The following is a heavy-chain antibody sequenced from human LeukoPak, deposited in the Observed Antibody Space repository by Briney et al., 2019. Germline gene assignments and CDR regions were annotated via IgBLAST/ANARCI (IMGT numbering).Heavy chain of an antibody. D-gene: IGHD5-12*01. Sequence: ASVKVSCKASGYTFTGYYMHWVRQAPGQGLEWMGWINPNSGGTNYARKFQGRVTMTRDTSISTAYMELSRLRSDDTAVYYCAGRGLVATMEGDAFDIWGQGTMVTVSS. CDR2: INPNSGGT. V-gene: IGHV1-2*02. J-gene: IGHJ3*02. CDR1: GYTFTGYY. CDR3: AGRGLVATMEGDAFDI.